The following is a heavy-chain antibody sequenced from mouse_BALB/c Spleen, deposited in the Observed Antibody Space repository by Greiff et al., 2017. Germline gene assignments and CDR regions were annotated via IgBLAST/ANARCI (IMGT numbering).Heavy chain of an antibody. CDR1: GFTFSSYA. D-gene: IGHD1-1*01. Sequence: EVKLVESGGGLVKPGGSLKLSCAASGFTFSSYAMSWVRQTPEKRLEWVASISSGGSTYYPDSVKGRFTISRDNARNILYLQMSSLRSEDTAMYYCASYYGSSYSFDYWGQGTTLTVSS. V-gene: IGHV5-6-5*01. CDR2: ISSGGST. J-gene: IGHJ2*01. CDR3: ASYYGSSYSFDY.